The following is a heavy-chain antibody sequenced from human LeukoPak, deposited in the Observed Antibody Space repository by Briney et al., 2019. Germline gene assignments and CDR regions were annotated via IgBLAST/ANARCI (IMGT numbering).Heavy chain of an antibody. CDR3: ARVKADYGDYYFDY. CDR1: GFTVSSNY. V-gene: IGHV3-53*01. Sequence: PGGSLRLSCAASGFTVSSNYMSWVRQAPGKGLEWVSVIYSGGSTYYADSVKGRFTISRDNSKNTLYLQMNSLRAEDTAVYYCARVKADYGDYYFDYWGQGTLVTVSS. J-gene: IGHJ4*02. D-gene: IGHD4-17*01. CDR2: IYSGGST.